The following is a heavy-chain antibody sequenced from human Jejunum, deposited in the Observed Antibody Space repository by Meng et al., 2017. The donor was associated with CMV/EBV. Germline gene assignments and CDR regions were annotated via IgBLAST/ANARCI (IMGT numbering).Heavy chain of an antibody. CDR2: ISPSSGST. V-gene: IGHV1-46*01. CDR3: ASHDPYSASGGAFHI. Sequence: GCTFTTHLMHWVRQAPGQGLEWMGIISPSSGSTSYAQKFQGRFTMTRDTSTSTVYMELSSLRSEDTAVYYCASHDPYSASGGAFHIWGQGTVVTVSS. D-gene: IGHD1-26*01. CDR1: GCTFTTHL. J-gene: IGHJ3*02.